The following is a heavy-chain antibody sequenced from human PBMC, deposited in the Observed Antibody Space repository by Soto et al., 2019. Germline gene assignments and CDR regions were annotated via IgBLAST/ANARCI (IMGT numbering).Heavy chain of an antibody. D-gene: IGHD1-26*01. CDR1: GFTFSSYA. J-gene: IGHJ4*02. Sequence: GGSLRLSCAASGFTFSSYAMHWVRQAPGKGLEWVAVISYDGSNKYYADSVKGRFTISRDNSKNTLYLQMNSLRAEDTAVYYCARVRTKEWELLGPFDYWGQGTLVTVSS. V-gene: IGHV3-30-3*01. CDR3: ARVRTKEWELLGPFDY. CDR2: ISYDGSNK.